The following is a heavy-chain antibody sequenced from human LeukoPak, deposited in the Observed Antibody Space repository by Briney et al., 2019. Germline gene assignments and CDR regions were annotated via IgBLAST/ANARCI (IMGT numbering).Heavy chain of an antibody. D-gene: IGHD2-2*01. V-gene: IGHV3-23*01. Sequence: GGSLRLSCAASGFTFSSYAMSWVRQAPGKGLEWVSAISGSGGSTYYADSVKGRFTISRDNSKNTLYLQMNSLRAEDTAVYYCAKDQVDCSSTSRQYYYYYYGMDVWGQGTTVTVSS. CDR3: AKDQVDCSSTSRQYYYYYYGMDV. CDR1: GFTFSSYA. J-gene: IGHJ6*02. CDR2: ISGSGGST.